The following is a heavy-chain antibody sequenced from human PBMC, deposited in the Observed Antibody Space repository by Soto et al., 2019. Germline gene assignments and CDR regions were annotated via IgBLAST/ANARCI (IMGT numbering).Heavy chain of an antibody. J-gene: IGHJ6*04. CDR2: VYHNGNA. Sequence: SETLSLTCTVSGGSITTHDYSWSWIRQPPGKAPEWIGYVYHNGNAYPKPSLKSRVTIYIAGAKDQFSLKMTSVTAADTGLYFGSASRYYYYGLDVWGEGTTVTVSS. CDR3: SASRYYYYGLDV. CDR1: GGSITTHDYS. V-gene: IGHV4-30-2*01. D-gene: IGHD3-10*01.